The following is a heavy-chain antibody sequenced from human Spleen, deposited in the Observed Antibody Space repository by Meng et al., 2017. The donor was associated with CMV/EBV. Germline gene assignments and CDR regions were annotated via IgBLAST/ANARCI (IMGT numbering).Heavy chain of an antibody. V-gene: IGHV1-2*02. J-gene: IGHJ4*02. D-gene: IGHD2-21*01. CDR2: VNANSGAK. CDR3: ARDSGYGDWDY. Sequence: SCKASGYTFTGYYMNWVRQAPGQGLEWMGWVNANSGAKDYAQKFQGRVTMTRDTSISTAYMELSRLRSDDTAVYYCARDSGYGDWDYWGQGTLVTVSS. CDR1: GYTFTGYY.